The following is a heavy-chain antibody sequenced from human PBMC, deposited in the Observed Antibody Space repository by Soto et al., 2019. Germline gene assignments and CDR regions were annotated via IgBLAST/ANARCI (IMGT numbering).Heavy chain of an antibody. D-gene: IGHD3-16*01. Sequence: SETLSLTCTVSGGSISSYYWSWIRQPPGKGLEWIGYIYYSGSTNYNPSLKSRVTISVDTSKNQFSLKLSSVTAADTAVYYCARLPGWGGTIDAFDIWGQGTMVTVSS. J-gene: IGHJ3*02. CDR1: GGSISSYY. CDR2: IYYSGST. CDR3: ARLPGWGGTIDAFDI. V-gene: IGHV4-59*01.